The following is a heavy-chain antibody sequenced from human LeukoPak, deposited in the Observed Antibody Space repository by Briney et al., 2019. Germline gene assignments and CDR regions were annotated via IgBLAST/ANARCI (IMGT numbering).Heavy chain of an antibody. J-gene: IGHJ6*03. CDR2: ISSSRSYI. CDR3: ARETRYCGSTSCYHMDV. CDR1: GFTFSSYS. D-gene: IGHD2-2*01. Sequence: GGSLRLSCAASGFTFSSYSMNWVRQAPGKGLEWVSSISSSRSYIYYADSVKGRFTISRDNAKNSLYLQMNSLRAEDTAVYYCARETRYCGSTSCYHMDVWGKGTTVTVSS. V-gene: IGHV3-21*01.